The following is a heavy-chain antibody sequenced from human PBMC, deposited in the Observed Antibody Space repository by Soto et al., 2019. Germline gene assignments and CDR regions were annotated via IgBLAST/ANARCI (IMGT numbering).Heavy chain of an antibody. Sequence: GGSLRLSCAASGFTFSSYAMSWVRQAPGKGLEWVSAISGSGGSTYYADSVKGRFTISRDNSKNTLYLQMNSLRAEDTAVYYCAKDPPRYCISTSCYNYRVVRGMDVWGQGTTATVSS. CDR3: AKDPPRYCISTSCYNYRVVRGMDV. V-gene: IGHV3-23*01. CDR2: ISGSGGST. D-gene: IGHD2-2*02. J-gene: IGHJ6*02. CDR1: GFTFSSYA.